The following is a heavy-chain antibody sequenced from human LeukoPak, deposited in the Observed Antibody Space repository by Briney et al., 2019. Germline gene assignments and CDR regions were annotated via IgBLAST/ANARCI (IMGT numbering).Heavy chain of an antibody. D-gene: IGHD6-19*01. CDR2: VDPEDGET. J-gene: IGHJ4*02. Sequence: GASVKVSCKVSGYTFTDYYMHWVQQAPGKGLEWMGLVDPEDGETIYAEKFQGRVTITADTSTDTASMELSSLRSEDTAVYYCATMFSSSGWYYFDYWGQGTLVTVSS. V-gene: IGHV1-69-2*01. CDR1: GYTFTDYY. CDR3: ATMFSSSGWYYFDY.